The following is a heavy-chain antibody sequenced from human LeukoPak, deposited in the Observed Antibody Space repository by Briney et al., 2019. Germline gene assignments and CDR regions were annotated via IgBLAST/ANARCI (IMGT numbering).Heavy chain of an antibody. CDR2: ISGSGGST. V-gene: IGHV3-23*01. CDR1: GFTLYNHA. Sequence: GGSLRLACAVSGFTLYNHAVSWVRQAQGKGLEWVSAISGSGGSTYYADSVKGRFTISRDNSKNTLYLQMNSLRAEDTAVYYCAKAASSSYYYDSSSYYYPLDYWGQGTLVTVSS. J-gene: IGHJ4*02. CDR3: AKAASSSYYYDSSSYYYPLDY. D-gene: IGHD3-22*01.